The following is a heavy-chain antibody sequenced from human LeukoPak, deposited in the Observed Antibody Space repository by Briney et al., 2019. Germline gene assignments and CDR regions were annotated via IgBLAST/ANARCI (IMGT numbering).Heavy chain of an antibody. CDR2: INPNSGGT. Sequence: ASVKVSCKASGYTFTGYYMHWVRQAPGQGLEWMGRINPNSGGTNYAQKFQGRVTMTRDTSTSTVYMELSSLRSEDTAVYYCARGALGGRSPYNWFDPWGQGTLVTVSS. D-gene: IGHD3-16*01. CDR1: GYTFTGYY. V-gene: IGHV1-2*06. CDR3: ARGALGGRSPYNWFDP. J-gene: IGHJ5*02.